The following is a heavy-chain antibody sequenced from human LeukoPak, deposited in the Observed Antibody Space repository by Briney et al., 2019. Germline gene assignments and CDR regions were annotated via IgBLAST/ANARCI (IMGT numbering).Heavy chain of an antibody. D-gene: IGHD5-18*01. CDR2: IYSGGST. CDR1: GFTVSSNY. J-gene: IGHJ4*02. CDR3: KNRQWIQLWFYFFDY. V-gene: IGHV3-66*01. Sequence: QPGGSLRLSCAASGFTVSSNYMSWVRQAPGKGLEWVSVIYSGGSTYYADSRKGRFTISRDNSKNTLHLQMNSLRAEDTAVYYCKNRQWIQLWFYFFDYWGQGTLVTVSS.